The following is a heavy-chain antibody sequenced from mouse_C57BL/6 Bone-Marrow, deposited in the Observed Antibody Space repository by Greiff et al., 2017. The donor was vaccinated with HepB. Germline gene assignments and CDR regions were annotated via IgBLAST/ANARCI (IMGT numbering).Heavy chain of an antibody. CDR2: IYPGGGYT. J-gene: IGHJ4*01. CDR3: ARWYSNYLYYYAMDY. CDR1: GYTFTNYW. V-gene: IGHV1-63*01. Sequence: VQLQQSGAELVRPGTSVKMSCKASGYTFTNYWIGWAKQRPGHGLEWIGDIYPGGGYTNYNEKFKGKATLTADKSSSTAYMQFSSLTSEDSAIYYCARWYSNYLYYYAMDYWGQGTSVTVSS. D-gene: IGHD2-5*01.